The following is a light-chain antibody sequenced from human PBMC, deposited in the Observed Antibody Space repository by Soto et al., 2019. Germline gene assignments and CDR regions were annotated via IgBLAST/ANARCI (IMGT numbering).Light chain of an antibody. V-gene: IGKV3-20*01. Sequence: EIVLTQSPGTLALSPGERATLSCRASQSVSSSYLAWYQQKPGQGPRLLIYGASSRATGIPDRFRGSGSGTDFTLTISRLEPEDFAVYYCQQYAGSPKTFGHGTKVDIK. CDR2: GAS. J-gene: IGKJ1*01. CDR3: QQYAGSPKT. CDR1: QSVSSSY.